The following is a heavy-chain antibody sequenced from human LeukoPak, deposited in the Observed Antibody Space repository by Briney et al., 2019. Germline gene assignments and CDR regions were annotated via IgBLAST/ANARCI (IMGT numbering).Heavy chain of an antibody. CDR3: ATSTYSGSHWDAFDI. V-gene: IGHV3-30*02. J-gene: IGHJ3*02. CDR1: GFTFSSYG. Sequence: GGSLRLSCAASGFTFSSYGMHSVRPAPGKGLEWGAFIRFDGSNKYYADSVKGRFTVSRDSAKNTMYLQMNSLRAEDTAVYYCATSTYSGSHWDAFDIWGQGTIITVSS. D-gene: IGHD1-26*01. CDR2: IRFDGSNK.